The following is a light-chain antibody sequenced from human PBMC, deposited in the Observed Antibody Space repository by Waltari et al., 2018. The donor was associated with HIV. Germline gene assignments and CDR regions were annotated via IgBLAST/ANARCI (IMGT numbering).Light chain of an antibody. Sequence: QSVLTQPPSVSGAPGQRATISCTGSSSNIGANYDVPWYQQLPGTAPKLLIYGNSNRPSGVPYRFSGSKSGTSASLAITGLQAEDEADYYCQSYDSSLSGYVFGTGTKVTVL. CDR3: QSYDSSLSGYV. CDR1: SSNIGANYD. CDR2: GNS. J-gene: IGLJ1*01. V-gene: IGLV1-40*01.